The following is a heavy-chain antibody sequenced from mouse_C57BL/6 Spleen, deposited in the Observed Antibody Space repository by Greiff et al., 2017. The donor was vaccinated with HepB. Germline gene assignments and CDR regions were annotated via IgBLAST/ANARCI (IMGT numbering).Heavy chain of an antibody. Sequence: EVKLEESGGGLVQPGGSMKLSCVASGFTFSNYWMNWVRQSPEKGLEWVAQIRLKSDNYATHYAETGKGRFTISRDDSKSSVYLQMNNLRAEDTGIYYGTGGATVAAGDYWGQGTTLTVSS. J-gene: IGHJ2*01. CDR3: TGGATVAAGDY. D-gene: IGHD1-1*01. V-gene: IGHV6-3*01. CDR2: IRLKSDNYAT. CDR1: GFTFSNYW.